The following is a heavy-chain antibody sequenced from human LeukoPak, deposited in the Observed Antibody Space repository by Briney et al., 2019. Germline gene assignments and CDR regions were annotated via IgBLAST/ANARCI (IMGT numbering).Heavy chain of an antibody. CDR3: ARDHQSRRRAEGFDY. CDR2: ISSSSSYI. Sequence: GGSLRLSCAASGFTFSNYNMNWVRQAPGKGLEWVSSISSSSSYIYYADSVKGRFTISRDNAKNSLYLQMNSLRAEDTAVYYCARDHQSRRRAEGFDYWGQGTLVTVSS. V-gene: IGHV3-21*01. CDR1: GFTFSNYN. J-gene: IGHJ4*02.